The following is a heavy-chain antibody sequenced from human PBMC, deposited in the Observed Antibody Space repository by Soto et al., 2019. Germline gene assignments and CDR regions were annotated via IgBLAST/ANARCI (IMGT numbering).Heavy chain of an antibody. CDR2: ISAYNGNT. CDR1: GYTFTSYG. J-gene: IGHJ6*02. D-gene: IGHD6-19*01. CDR3: ARDRSEWLQGAYGMDV. Sequence: QVQLVQSGAEVKKPGASVKVSCKASGYTFTSYGISWVRQAPGQGLEWMGWISAYNGNTNYAQKLQGRATMTTDTSTSTAYMELRSLRSDDTAVYYCARDRSEWLQGAYGMDVWGQGTTVTVSS. V-gene: IGHV1-18*01.